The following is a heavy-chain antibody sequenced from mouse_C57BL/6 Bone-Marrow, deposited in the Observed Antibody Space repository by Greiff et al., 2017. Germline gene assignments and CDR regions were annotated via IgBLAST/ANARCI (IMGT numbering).Heavy chain of an antibody. CDR1: GYAFSSYW. D-gene: IGHD2-3*01. Sequence: VQLHQSGAELVKPGASVKISCKASGYAFSSYWMNWVKQRPGKGLEWIGQIYPGDGDTNYNGKFKGKATLTADKYSSTAYMQPSSLTSEDSAVYFCARTVFDGYYGNAMDYWGQGTSVTVSS. CDR2: IYPGDGDT. V-gene: IGHV1-80*01. CDR3: ARTVFDGYYGNAMDY. J-gene: IGHJ4*01.